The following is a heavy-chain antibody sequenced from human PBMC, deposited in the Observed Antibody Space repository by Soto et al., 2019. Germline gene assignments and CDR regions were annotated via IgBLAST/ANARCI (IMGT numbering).Heavy chain of an antibody. CDR3: ARGDDYVWGSYSLGY. V-gene: IGHV1-69*01. CDR2: LIPIFGTA. J-gene: IGHJ4*02. Sequence: QVQLVQSGAEVKKPGSSVKVSCKASGGTFSSYAISWVRQAPGQGLEWMGGLIPIFGTANYAQKFQGRVTITADESTSTAYMELGSLRSEDKAVYYCARGDDYVWGSYSLGYWGQGTLVTVSS. CDR1: GGTFSSYA. D-gene: IGHD3-16*01.